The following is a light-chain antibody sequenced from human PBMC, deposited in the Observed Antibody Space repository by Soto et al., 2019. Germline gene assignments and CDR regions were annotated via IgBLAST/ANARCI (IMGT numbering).Light chain of an antibody. CDR2: DAS. Sequence: EIVLTQSPATLSLSPGERATLSCRASQGVSSYLAWYQQKPGQAPRLLIYDASNMATGFPARFGGSGSGTDFTLTISSLVPEDFAVYSCQRCSNLPSFGLGTKGDMK. CDR1: QGVSSY. CDR3: QRCSNLPS. V-gene: IGKV3-11*01. J-gene: IGKJ3*01.